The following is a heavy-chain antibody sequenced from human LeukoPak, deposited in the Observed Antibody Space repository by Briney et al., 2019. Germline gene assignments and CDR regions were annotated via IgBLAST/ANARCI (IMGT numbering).Heavy chain of an antibody. D-gene: IGHD5-24*01. V-gene: IGHV4-30-2*01. CDR3: ARDSATSGRDGY. J-gene: IGHJ4*02. CDR1: GGSISSGGYY. Sequence: TSQTLSLTCTVSGGSISSGGYYWSWIRQPPGKGLEWIGYIYHSGSTYYNPSLKSRVTISVDRSKNQFSLKLSSVTAADTAVYYCARDSATSGRDGYWGQGTLVTVSS. CDR2: IYHSGST.